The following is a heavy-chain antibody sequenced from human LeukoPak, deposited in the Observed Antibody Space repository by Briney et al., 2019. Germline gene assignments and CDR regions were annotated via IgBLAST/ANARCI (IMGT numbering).Heavy chain of an antibody. V-gene: IGHV1-18*01. D-gene: IGHD3-22*01. Sequence: GASVKVSCKASGYTFTSYGISWVRQAPGQGLEWMGWISAYNGNTNYAQKLQGRVTMTTDTSTSTAYMELRSLRSDDTAVYYCARDADITMIVVEFNWFDPWGQGTLVTVSS. J-gene: IGHJ5*02. CDR1: GYTFTSYG. CDR2: ISAYNGNT. CDR3: ARDADITMIVVEFNWFDP.